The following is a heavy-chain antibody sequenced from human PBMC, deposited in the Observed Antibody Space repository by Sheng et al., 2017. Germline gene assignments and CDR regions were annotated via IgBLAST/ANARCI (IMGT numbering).Heavy chain of an antibody. D-gene: IGHD5-18*01. J-gene: IGHJ6*02. V-gene: IGHV4-30-2*01. CDR3: ARALLGYSYGSLVYYYGMDV. Sequence: QLQLQESGSGLVKPSQTLSLTCAVSGGSISSGGYSWSWIRQPPGKGLEWIGYIYHSGSTYYNPSLKSRVTISVDRSKNQFSLKLSSVTAADTAVYYCARALLGYSYGSLVYYYGMDVWGQGTT. CDR2: IYHSGST. CDR1: GGSISSGGYS.